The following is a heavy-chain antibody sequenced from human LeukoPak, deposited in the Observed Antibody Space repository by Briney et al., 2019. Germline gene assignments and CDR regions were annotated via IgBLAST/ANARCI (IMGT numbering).Heavy chain of an antibody. CDR1: GFTFSSYA. V-gene: IGHV3-30-3*01. Sequence: GGSLRLSCAASGFTFSSYAMHWVRQAPGKGLEWVAVISYDGSNKYYADSVKGRFTISRDNSKNTLYLQMNSLRAEDTAVYYRTAGGGTAMVIDYWGQGTLVTVSS. CDR2: ISYDGSNK. CDR3: TAGGGTAMVIDY. J-gene: IGHJ4*02. D-gene: IGHD5-18*01.